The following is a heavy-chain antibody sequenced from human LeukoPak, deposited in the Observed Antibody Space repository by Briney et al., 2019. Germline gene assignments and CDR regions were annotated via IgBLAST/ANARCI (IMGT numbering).Heavy chain of an antibody. CDR1: GFTFTNYA. CDR2: TSYDGDNK. J-gene: IGHJ4*02. Sequence: PGGSLRLSCAASGFTFTNYAMHWVRQAPGKGLEWLAATSYDGDNKYYADSVKGRFTISRDNTKNTLYLQMNSLRAEDTAVYYCVRDSGQSIVIVPATIHYWGQGTPVSVSS. D-gene: IGHD2-2*01. V-gene: IGHV3-30-3*01. CDR3: VRDSGQSIVIVPATIHY.